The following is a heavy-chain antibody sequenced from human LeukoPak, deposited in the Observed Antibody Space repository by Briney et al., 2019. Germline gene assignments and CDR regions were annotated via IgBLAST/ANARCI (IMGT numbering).Heavy chain of an antibody. CDR3: ARLTPRYFDF. J-gene: IGHJ4*02. Sequence: GGSLRLSCAASGFTFDDYTMHWVRQAPGKGLEWVSLISWDGGSTYYADSVKGRFTISRDNAKNSLYLQMNSLRDEDTAVYYCARLTPRYFDFWGQGTLVTVSS. CDR2: ISWDGGST. D-gene: IGHD2-21*01. V-gene: IGHV3-43*01. CDR1: GFTFDDYT.